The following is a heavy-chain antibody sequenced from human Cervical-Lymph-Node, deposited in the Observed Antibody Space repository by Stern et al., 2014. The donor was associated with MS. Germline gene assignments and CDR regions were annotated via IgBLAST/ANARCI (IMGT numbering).Heavy chain of an antibody. D-gene: IGHD2-2*01. CDR2: SRPSGDSA. V-gene: IGHV1-46*01. CDR3: ARDSTNGWLSIDY. J-gene: IGHJ4*02. Sequence: VQLVESGAEVKKPGASVKVSCKASGYTFTNYYMHWVRQAPGQGLEWMGLSRPSGDSAVYPQKFQGRVTMTRDTSTNTLYMELSSLRSEDTAVYYCARDSTNGWLSIDYWGQGSLVTVSS. CDR1: GYTFTNYY.